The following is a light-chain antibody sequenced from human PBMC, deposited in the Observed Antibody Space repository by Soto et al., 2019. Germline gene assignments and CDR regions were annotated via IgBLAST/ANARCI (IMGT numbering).Light chain of an antibody. CDR1: SDVGTYNL. Sequence: QSALTQPASVTGSPGQSITISCTGSDVGTYNLVSWYQQHPDKAPKLIIYEDIMRPSGISNRFSGSKSGNTASLTISGLQAEDEAHYHCCAYAGGNTVIFGGGTKLTVL. J-gene: IGLJ2*01. CDR3: CAYAGGNTVI. V-gene: IGLV2-23*01. CDR2: EDI.